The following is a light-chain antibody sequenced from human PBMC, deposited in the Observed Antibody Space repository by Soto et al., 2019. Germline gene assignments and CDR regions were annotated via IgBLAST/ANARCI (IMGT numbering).Light chain of an antibody. CDR3: SSYTSSGTPVV. Sequence: QSALTQPASVSGSPGQSITISCTGTSSDVGGYNYVSWYQHHLGKVPKLIIYEVNNRPSGVSVRFSASKSGNTASLTISGLQPEDEADYYCSSYTSSGTPVVFGGGTKLTVL. J-gene: IGLJ2*01. CDR2: EVN. CDR1: SSDVGGYNY. V-gene: IGLV2-14*01.